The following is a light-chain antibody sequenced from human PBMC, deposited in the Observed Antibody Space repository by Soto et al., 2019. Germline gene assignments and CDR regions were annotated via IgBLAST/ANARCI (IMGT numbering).Light chain of an antibody. CDR3: QQYYSYPLT. Sequence: AIRLTQSPSSFSASTGDRVTITCRASQGISSYLAWYQQKPGKAPKLLIYAASTLQSGVPSRFSGSRSGTDFTLTISCLQSEDFATYYCQQYYSYPLTFGGGTKVEIK. J-gene: IGKJ4*02. CDR2: AAS. CDR1: QGISSY. V-gene: IGKV1-8*01.